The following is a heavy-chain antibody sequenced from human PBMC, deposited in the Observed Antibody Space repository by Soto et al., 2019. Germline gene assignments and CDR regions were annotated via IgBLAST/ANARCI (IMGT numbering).Heavy chain of an antibody. CDR1: RGSISSSNYY. CDR2: MYYSGRT. J-gene: IGHJ4*02. V-gene: IGHV4-39*01. Sequence: QLQLQESGPGLVKPSETLSLTCTVSRGSISSSNYYWGWIRQSPGKGLEWIGSMYYSGRTYYNPSLKSRVTISVDTSKNQFSLKLSSVTDADTAVYYCARQFSGYDLLYYFDYWGQGTLVTVSS. CDR3: ARQFSGYDLLYYFDY. D-gene: IGHD5-12*01.